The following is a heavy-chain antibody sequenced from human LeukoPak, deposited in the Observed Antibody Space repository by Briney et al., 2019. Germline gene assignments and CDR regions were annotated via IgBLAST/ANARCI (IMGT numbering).Heavy chain of an antibody. J-gene: IGHJ6*02. Sequence: KSSETLSLTCTVSGGSISSSSYYWGWIRQPPGKGLEWIGSIYYSGSTYYNPSLKSRVTISVDTSKNQFSLKLSSVTAADTAVYYCARVAATRYYYYYYGMDVWGQGTTVTVSS. V-gene: IGHV4-39*01. CDR2: IYYSGST. CDR3: ARVAATRYYYYYYGMDV. CDR1: GGSISSSSYY. D-gene: IGHD2-15*01.